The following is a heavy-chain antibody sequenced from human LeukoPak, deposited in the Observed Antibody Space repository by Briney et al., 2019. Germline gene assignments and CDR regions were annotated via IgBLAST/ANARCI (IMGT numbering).Heavy chain of an antibody. V-gene: IGHV1-69*05. D-gene: IGHD3-16*01. CDR2: IIPIFGTA. CDR1: GGTFSSYA. J-gene: IGHJ4*02. Sequence: VSSVKVSCKASGGTFSSYAISWVRQAPGQGLEWMGRIIPIFGTANYAQMFQGRVTITTDESTSTAYMELSSLRSEDTAVYYCAWGRMGGGYYFDYWGQGTLVTVSS. CDR3: AWGRMGGGYYFDY.